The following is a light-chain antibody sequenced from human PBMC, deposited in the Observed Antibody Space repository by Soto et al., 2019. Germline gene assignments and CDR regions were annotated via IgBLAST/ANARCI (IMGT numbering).Light chain of an antibody. CDR3: QQYNDWPRT. CDR2: GAS. V-gene: IGKV3-15*01. J-gene: IGKJ4*01. Sequence: VVMTQSPVTLSVSPGERATLFCRASQSVRSHLAWFQQKPGQAPNLLIFGASTRATGVPARFSGSESGTEFTLTISSLQSEDVGLYFCQQYNDWPRTFGGGTKVDIK. CDR1: QSVRSH.